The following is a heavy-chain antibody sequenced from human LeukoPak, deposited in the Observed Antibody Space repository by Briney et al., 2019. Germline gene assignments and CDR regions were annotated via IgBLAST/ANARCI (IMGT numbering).Heavy chain of an antibody. Sequence: PEASVKVSCTASGGTFSSHAISWVRQAPGQGLEWMGRIIPIVGTPIYAECVQGRVTFTTDKSTTTVYMELRSLRAEDTAVYFCERGSSYPTYLDNRGHGALVTVCS. J-gene: IGHJ4*01. D-gene: IGHD2-2*02. CDR3: ERGSSYPTYLDN. V-gene: IGHV1-69*04. CDR1: GGTFSSHA. CDR2: IIPIVGTP.